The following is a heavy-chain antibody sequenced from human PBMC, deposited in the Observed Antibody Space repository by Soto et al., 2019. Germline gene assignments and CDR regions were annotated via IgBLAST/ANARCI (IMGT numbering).Heavy chain of an antibody. CDR1: GDSISSTNW. Sequence: SETLSLTCGVSGDSISSTNWWHWVRQPPGKGLEWIGEIHHSGTTNYNPSLKSRVAISVDKSKNQFSLKLNSVTAADTAVYYCARVRQYCSPTSCSLDPGGGGTVVAVSS. CDR2: IHHSGTT. V-gene: IGHV4-4*02. D-gene: IGHD2-2*01. J-gene: IGHJ5*02. CDR3: ARVRQYCSPTSCSLDP.